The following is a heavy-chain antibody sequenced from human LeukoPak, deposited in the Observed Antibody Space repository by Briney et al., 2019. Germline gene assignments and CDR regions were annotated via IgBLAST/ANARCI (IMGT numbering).Heavy chain of an antibody. CDR2: ISHSGST. D-gene: IGHD1-1*01. V-gene: IGHV4-4*02. CDR3: ARVTETTPFDY. J-gene: IGHJ4*02. Sequence: KPSETLSLTCSVSGVSLSSSHWWSWVRQPPGKGLEWIGEISHSGSTNYNPSLESRVTISVDKSKNQFYLKLSSVTAADTAVYFCARVTETTPFDYWGQGTLVTVSS. CDR1: GVSLSSSHW.